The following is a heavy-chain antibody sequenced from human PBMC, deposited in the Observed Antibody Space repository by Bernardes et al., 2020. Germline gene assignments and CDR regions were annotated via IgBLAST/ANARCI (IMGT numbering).Heavy chain of an antibody. V-gene: IGHV3-23*01. D-gene: IGHD2-2*02. CDR1: GFTFSSYA. CDR3: AKKSGYCSSTSCYMGYMDV. CDR2: ISGSGGST. Sequence: GSLRLSCAASGFTFSSYAMSWVRQAPGKGLEWVSAISGSGGSTYYADSVKGRFTISRDNSKNTLYLQMNSLRAEDTAVYYCAKKSGYCSSTSCYMGYMDVWGKGTTVTVSS. J-gene: IGHJ6*03.